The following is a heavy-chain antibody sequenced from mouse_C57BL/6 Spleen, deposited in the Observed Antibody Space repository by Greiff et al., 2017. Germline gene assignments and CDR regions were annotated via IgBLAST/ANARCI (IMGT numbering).Heavy chain of an antibody. J-gene: IGHJ4*01. Sequence: EVKLVESGGGLVKPGGSLKLSCAASGFTFSSYTMSWVRQTPEKRLEWVATISGGGGNTDYPDSVKGRFTITRDNAKNTLYLQMSSVRSEDTALYYCARRSSYDAMDYWGQGTSVTVSS. CDR1: GFTFSSYT. V-gene: IGHV5-9*01. CDR3: ARRSSYDAMDY. CDR2: ISGGGGNT. D-gene: IGHD1-1*01.